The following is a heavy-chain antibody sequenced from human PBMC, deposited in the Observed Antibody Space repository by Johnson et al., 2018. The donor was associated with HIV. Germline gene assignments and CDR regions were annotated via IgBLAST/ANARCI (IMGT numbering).Heavy chain of an antibody. CDR1: GFTFDDYG. V-gene: IGHV3-20*04. J-gene: IGHJ3*01. Sequence: EVQLVESGGGVVRPGGSLRLSCAASGFTFDDYGMSWVRQAPGKGLEWVSGINWNGGSIGYADSVKGRFTISRDNAKNSLNLQMNSLRAEDTAVYYCTVWRWGWSGQEPFDVWGPGTMVTVSS. CDR2: INWNGGSI. D-gene: IGHD3-3*01. CDR3: TVWRWGWSGQEPFDV.